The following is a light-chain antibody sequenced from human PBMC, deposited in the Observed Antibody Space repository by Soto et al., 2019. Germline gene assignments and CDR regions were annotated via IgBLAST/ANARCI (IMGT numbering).Light chain of an antibody. Sequence: DIVLTLSPGTLSLSPGERAILSCRASQTVNNNYLAWYQQKPDQAPRLLIYGASSRTTGIPDRFSGSGSGTDFTLTITRLEPEDFAVYFCQQYGTSPLTFGGGTKVDIK. CDR2: GAS. CDR3: QQYGTSPLT. J-gene: IGKJ4*01. CDR1: QTVNNNY. V-gene: IGKV3-20*01.